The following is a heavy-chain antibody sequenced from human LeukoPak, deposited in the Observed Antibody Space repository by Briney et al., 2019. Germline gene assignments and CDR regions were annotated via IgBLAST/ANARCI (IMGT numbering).Heavy chain of an antibody. CDR1: GFTFDDYA. V-gene: IGHV3-9*03. Sequence: PGGFLRLSCAASGFTFDDYAMHWVRQAPGKGLEWVSGISWNSGSIGYADSVKGRFTISRDNAKNSPYLQMISLRAEDMALYYCAKASSGYRTGGYLDYWGQGTLVTVSS. CDR3: AKASSGYRTGGYLDY. J-gene: IGHJ4*02. CDR2: ISWNSGSI. D-gene: IGHD3-22*01.